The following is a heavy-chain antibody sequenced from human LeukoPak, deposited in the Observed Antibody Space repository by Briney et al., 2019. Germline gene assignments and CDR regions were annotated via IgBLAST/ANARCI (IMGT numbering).Heavy chain of an antibody. D-gene: IGHD6-25*01. CDR1: GGSISSGSYY. CDR2: FYTSGST. CDR3: ARGSVSIEY. Sequence: SETLSLTCTGSGGSISSGSYYWSWIRQPAGKGLEWIGRFYTSGSTNYNPSLKSRVTISVDTSKNQFSLKVSSVTAADTAVYYCARGSVSIEYWGQGTLVTVSS. J-gene: IGHJ4*02. V-gene: IGHV4-61*02.